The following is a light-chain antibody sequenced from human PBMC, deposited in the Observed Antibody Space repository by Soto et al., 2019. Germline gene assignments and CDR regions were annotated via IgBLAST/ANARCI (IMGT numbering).Light chain of an antibody. CDR2: KAS. CDR3: QQYNTYSHT. V-gene: IGKV1-5*03. CDR1: QSISDS. Sequence: DIQMTQSPSTLSASVGDRVTIXXXASQSISDSLAWYQQKPRKAPNLLIYKASSLETGVPSRFSGSGSGTEFTLTISSLQPDDFATYYCQQYNTYSHTFGQGTKLEIK. J-gene: IGKJ2*01.